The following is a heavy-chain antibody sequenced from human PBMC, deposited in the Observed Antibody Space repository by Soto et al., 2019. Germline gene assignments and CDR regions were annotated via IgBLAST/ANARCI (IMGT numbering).Heavy chain of an antibody. CDR1: GFTFRSYV. CDR3: ARWGTTGGLDG. CDR2: TSYDGSNN. Sequence: QVQLVESGGCVVQPGTSLRLSCVGSGFTFRSYVIHWVRQAPGKGLEWVARTSYDGSNNFYGDSVKGRFTISRHNSMNTVELQMDSLTYEDTALYYWARWGTTGGLDGWGPGTLVSVSS. J-gene: IGHJ4*02. D-gene: IGHD3-16*01. V-gene: IGHV3-33*05.